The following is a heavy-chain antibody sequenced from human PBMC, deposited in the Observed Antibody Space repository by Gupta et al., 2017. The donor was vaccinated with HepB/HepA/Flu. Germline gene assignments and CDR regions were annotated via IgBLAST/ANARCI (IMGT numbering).Heavy chain of an antibody. CDR1: GFTFSNYY. J-gene: IGHJ4*02. Sequence: QVQLVASGGGLLTPGWSLILTCAASGFTFSNYYMSWIRQAPGKGLEWVSYISSSGSTKYYADSLKGRFTISRDNAKNSLYLQMNSLRAEDTAVYYGARGRFGELVDYWSQGTLVTVSS. D-gene: IGHD3-10*01. V-gene: IGHV3-11*01. CDR2: ISSSGSTK. CDR3: ARGRFGELVDY.